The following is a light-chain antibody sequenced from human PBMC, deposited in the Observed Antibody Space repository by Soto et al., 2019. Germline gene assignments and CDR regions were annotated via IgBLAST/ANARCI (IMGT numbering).Light chain of an antibody. CDR3: QQYGSSDT. J-gene: IGKJ1*01. Sequence: EIVLTQSPGTLSLSPGDRATLSCRASQSVSNNCLAWYQQRPGPPPRLLIHGASNRAAGIPDRISGSGSGTDFTLTISRLEPEDVTVYYCQQYGSSDTFGQGTKVDIK. CDR1: QSVSNNC. V-gene: IGKV3-20*01. CDR2: GAS.